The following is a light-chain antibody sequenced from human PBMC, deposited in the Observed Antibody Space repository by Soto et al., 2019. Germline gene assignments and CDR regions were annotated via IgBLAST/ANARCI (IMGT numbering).Light chain of an antibody. CDR2: DVS. CDR3: SSYTTTTRL. V-gene: IGLV2-14*01. CDR1: SSDICSNNY. Sequence: QSALTQPASVSGSPGQSITISCTGTSSDICSNNYVSWYQQHPGKAPKLMIYDVSNRPSGVSTHFSGSKSGNTAALTISGLQAEDEAVYYCSSYTTTTRLFGGGTKLTVL. J-gene: IGLJ3*02.